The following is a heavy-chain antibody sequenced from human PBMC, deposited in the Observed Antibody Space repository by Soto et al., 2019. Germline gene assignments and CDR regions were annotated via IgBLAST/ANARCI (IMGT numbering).Heavy chain of an antibody. V-gene: IGHV3-33*01. CDR3: ARDWGSSGYDPRRGLYYYYGMDV. D-gene: IGHD5-12*01. Sequence: PGGSLRLSCAASGFTFSSYGMHWVRQAPGKGLEWVAVIWYDGSNKYYADSVKGRFTISRDNSKNTLYLQMNSLRAEDTAVYYCARDWGSSGYDPRRGLYYYYGMDVWGQGTTVTVSS. CDR1: GFTFSSYG. CDR2: IWYDGSNK. J-gene: IGHJ6*02.